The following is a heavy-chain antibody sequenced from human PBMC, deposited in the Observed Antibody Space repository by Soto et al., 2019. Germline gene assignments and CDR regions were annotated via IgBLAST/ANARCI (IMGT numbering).Heavy chain of an antibody. V-gene: IGHV6-1*01. CDR3: AKGDNLGPKTGYAFDP. CDR2: TYFRSKWYN. J-gene: IGHJ5*02. CDR1: GDSVSSNTAS. Sequence: SQTLSLTCAIAGDSVSSNTASWNWIRQSPSRGLEWLGRTYFRSKWYNDYAVSVKSRIIINPDTSNNQFSLQLNSVTPEDTAVYFCAKGDNLGPKTGYAFDPWGQGIMVTVSS. D-gene: IGHD5-12*01.